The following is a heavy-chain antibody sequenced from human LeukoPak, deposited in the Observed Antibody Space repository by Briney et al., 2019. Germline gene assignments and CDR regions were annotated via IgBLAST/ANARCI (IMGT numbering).Heavy chain of an antibody. CDR1: GFTFSSYS. J-gene: IGHJ4*02. CDR3: ARGDGGNTGDFDY. D-gene: IGHD4-23*01. V-gene: IGHV3-21*01. Sequence: GGSLRLSCAASGFTFSSYSMNWVRQAPGKGLEWVSSISSTSSYIYYAASVKGRFTISRDNAKNSLYLQMNSLRAEDTAVYYCARGDGGNTGDFDYWGQGTLVTVSS. CDR2: ISSTSSYI.